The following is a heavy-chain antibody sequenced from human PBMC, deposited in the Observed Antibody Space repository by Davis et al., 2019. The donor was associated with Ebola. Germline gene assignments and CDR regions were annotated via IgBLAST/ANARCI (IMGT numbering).Heavy chain of an antibody. CDR3: ARDRYYSGGSCYLYYYGMDV. V-gene: IGHV3-23*01. D-gene: IGHD2-15*01. CDR1: GFTFSSYA. J-gene: IGHJ6*02. CDR2: ISGSGGST. Sequence: GESLKISCAASGFTFSSYAMSWVRQAPGKGLEWVSAISGSGGSTYYADSVKGRFTISRDNSKNTLYLQMNSLRAEDTAVYYCARDRYYSGGSCYLYYYGMDVWGQGTTVTVSS.